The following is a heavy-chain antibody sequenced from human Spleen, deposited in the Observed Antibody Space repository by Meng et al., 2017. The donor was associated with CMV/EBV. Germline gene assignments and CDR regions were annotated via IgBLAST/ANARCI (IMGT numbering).Heavy chain of an antibody. CDR1: GGSFSGYY. CDR2: INHSGST. CDR3: ARRNRVWFGELLSSVWFDP. Sequence: QVQLKQGGAGLLKPSETLSLTCAVYGGSFSGYYWSWIRQPPGKGLEWIGEINHSGSTNYNPSLKSRVTISVDTSKNQFSLKLSSVTAADTAVYYCARRNRVWFGELLSSVWFDPWGQGTLVTVSS. J-gene: IGHJ5*02. D-gene: IGHD3-10*01. V-gene: IGHV4-34*01.